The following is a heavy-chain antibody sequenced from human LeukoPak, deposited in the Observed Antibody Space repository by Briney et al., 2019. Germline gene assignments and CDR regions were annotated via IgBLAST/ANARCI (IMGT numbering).Heavy chain of an antibody. CDR2: ISSGSRFI. CDR1: GFTFSTYG. CDR3: ARRVVVPTAYMGYFDY. D-gene: IGHD2-2*01. J-gene: IGHJ4*02. Sequence: GGSLRLSCAASGFTFSTYGMNWVRQAPGKGLEWVSYISSGSRFIFYADSVKGGVTISRDNSKKPLYLQMSSLRAEDTAIYYCARRVVVPTAYMGYFDYWGQGTLVTVSS. V-gene: IGHV3-21*04.